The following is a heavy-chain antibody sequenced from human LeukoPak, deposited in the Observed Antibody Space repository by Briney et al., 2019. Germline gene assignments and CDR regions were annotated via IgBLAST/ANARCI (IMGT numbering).Heavy chain of an antibody. CDR1: GFTFSSYS. CDR3: ARANYDYVWGSYRHYGFDY. CDR2: ISSSGSTI. Sequence: GGSLRLSCAASGFTFSSYSMNWVRQAPGKGLEWVSYISSSGSTIYYADSVKGRFTISRDNAKNSLYLQMNSLRAEDTAVYYCARANYDYVWGSYRHYGFDYWGQGTLVTVSS. J-gene: IGHJ4*02. V-gene: IGHV3-48*04. D-gene: IGHD3-16*02.